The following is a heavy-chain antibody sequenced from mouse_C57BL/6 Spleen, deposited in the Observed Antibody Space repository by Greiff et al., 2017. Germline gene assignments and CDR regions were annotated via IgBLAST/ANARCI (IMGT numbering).Heavy chain of an antibody. CDR3: ARALYDYDEGFDY. CDR1: GYTFTSYW. V-gene: IGHV1-7*01. Sequence: LVESGAELAKPGASVKLSCKASGYTFTSYWMHWVKQRPGQGLEWIGYINPSSGYTKYNQKFKDKATLTADKSSSTAYMQLSSLTYEDSAVYYCARALYDYDEGFDYWGQGTTLTVSS. J-gene: IGHJ2*01. CDR2: INPSSGYT. D-gene: IGHD2-4*01.